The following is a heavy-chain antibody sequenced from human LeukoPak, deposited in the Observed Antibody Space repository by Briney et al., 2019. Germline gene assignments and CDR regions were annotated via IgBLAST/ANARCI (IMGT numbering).Heavy chain of an antibody. J-gene: IGHJ4*02. D-gene: IGHD1-1*01. CDR1: GFTVSNNY. CDR2: ISGSGGST. CDR3: AKVELEPKYFDY. V-gene: IGHV3-23*01. Sequence: GGSLRLSCAASGFTVSNNYMSWVRQAPGKGLEWVSAISGSGGSTYYADSVKGRFTISRDNSKNTLYLQMNSLRAEDTAVYYCAKVELEPKYFDYWGQGTLVTVSS.